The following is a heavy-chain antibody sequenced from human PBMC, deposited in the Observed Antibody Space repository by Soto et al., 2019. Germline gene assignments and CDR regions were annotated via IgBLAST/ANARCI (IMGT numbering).Heavy chain of an antibody. CDR2: IFSNDEK. CDR3: ASTYSTSWYWFDH. V-gene: IGHV2-26*04. CDR1: GFSLRNAGLG. Sequence: QVTVKESGPVLVKPTETLTLTCTVSGFSLRNAGLGVSWIRQPPGKALEWLAHIFSNDEKSYSTSLKSRLTISKDTSRSQVVLIMTNIDPVDTATYYCASTYSTSWYWFDHWGQGTLVSVSS. D-gene: IGHD6-13*01. J-gene: IGHJ5*02.